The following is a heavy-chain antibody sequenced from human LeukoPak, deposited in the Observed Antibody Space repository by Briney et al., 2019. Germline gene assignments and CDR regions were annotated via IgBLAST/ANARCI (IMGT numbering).Heavy chain of an antibody. J-gene: IGHJ6*03. CDR3: ARGSRGFGEKKSYYYYMDV. D-gene: IGHD3-10*01. V-gene: IGHV1-8*03. Sequence: GASVTVSCRASGYTFTSYDINWVRQAPGQGLEWMGWMNPNSGNTGYAQKFQGRVTITRNTSISTAYMELSSLRSEDTAVYYCARGSRGFGEKKSYYYYMDVWGKGTTVTVSS. CDR1: GYTFTSYD. CDR2: MNPNSGNT.